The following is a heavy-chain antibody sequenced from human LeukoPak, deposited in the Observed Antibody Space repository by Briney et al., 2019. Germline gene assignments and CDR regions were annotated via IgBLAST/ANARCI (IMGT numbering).Heavy chain of an antibody. Sequence: ASVTVSFKVSGYTLAELSMHWVRQAPGKGLEWMGGFDPEDGETIYAQKFQGRVTMTEDTSTDTAYMELSSLRSEDTAVYYCAISHEGFDYWGQGTLVTVSS. CDR2: FDPEDGET. J-gene: IGHJ4*02. CDR3: AISHEGFDY. CDR1: GYTLAELS. V-gene: IGHV1-24*01.